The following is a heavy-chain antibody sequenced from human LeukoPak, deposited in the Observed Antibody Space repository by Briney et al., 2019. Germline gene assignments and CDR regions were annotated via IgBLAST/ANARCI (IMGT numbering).Heavy chain of an antibody. J-gene: IGHJ4*02. CDR1: GFSFRTYS. CDR3: AGLGDISSGYLDY. Sequence: PGGSLRLSCVASGFSFRTYSMSWVRQAPGKGLEWVSAISGSGGSTYYADSVKGRFTISRDNSKNTLYLQMNSLRAEDTAVYYCAGLGDISSGYLDYWGQGTPVTVSS. D-gene: IGHD3-22*01. CDR2: ISGSGGST. V-gene: IGHV3-23*01.